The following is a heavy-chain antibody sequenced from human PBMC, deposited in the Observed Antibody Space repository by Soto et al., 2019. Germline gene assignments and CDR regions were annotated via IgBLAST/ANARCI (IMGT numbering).Heavy chain of an antibody. D-gene: IGHD5-12*01. V-gene: IGHV1-18*01. CDR2: ISAYNGNT. CDR3: ARALPSGLRFGDWSLDYYYGMDV. CDR1: GYTFTSYG. Sequence: ASVKVSCKASGYTFTSYGISWVRQAPGQGLEWMGWISAYNGNTNYAQKLQGRVTMTTDTSTSTAYMELSRLRSDDTAVYYCARALPSGLRFGDWSLDYYYGMDVWGQGTTVTVSS. J-gene: IGHJ6*02.